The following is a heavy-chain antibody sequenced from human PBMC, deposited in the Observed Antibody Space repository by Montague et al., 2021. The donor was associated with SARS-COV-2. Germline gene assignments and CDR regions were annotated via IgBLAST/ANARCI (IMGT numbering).Heavy chain of an antibody. CDR3: TRLSYSTSSYTNYFDP. Sequence: QSGSEVKKPGESLKISCKGSRYSFTSYCIGWVRQMPGKGLEWMGIIYPGDSDTTYSPSFQDHVTISADTSISTAYLLWTNLKASDTAMYYCTRLSYSTSSYTNYFDPWGQGTLVTVSS. CDR2: IYPGDSDT. J-gene: IGHJ5*02. D-gene: IGHD6-6*01. CDR1: RYSFTSYC. V-gene: IGHV5-51*01.